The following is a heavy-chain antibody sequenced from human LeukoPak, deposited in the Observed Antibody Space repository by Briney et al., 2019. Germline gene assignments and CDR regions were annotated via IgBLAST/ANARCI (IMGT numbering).Heavy chain of an antibody. J-gene: IGHJ6*02. CDR3: AIHMVRGARRYGMDV. D-gene: IGHD3-10*01. V-gene: IGHV4-39*01. Sequence: SETLSLTCTVSGGSISSSSYYWGWIRQPPGTGLEWLGSIYYSGSTYYNPPLKSRVTISVDTSKNQFSLKLSSVTAADTAVYYCAIHMVRGARRYGMDVWGQGTTVTVSS. CDR2: IYYSGST. CDR1: GGSISSSSYY.